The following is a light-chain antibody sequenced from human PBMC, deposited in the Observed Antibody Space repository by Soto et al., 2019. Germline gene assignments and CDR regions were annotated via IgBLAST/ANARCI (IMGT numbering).Light chain of an antibody. CDR2: AAS. V-gene: IGKV1-39*01. CDR3: QQSYSTPHWT. J-gene: IGKJ1*01. CDR1: QSISSY. Sequence: DIQMTQSPSSLSASVGDRVTITCRASQSISSYLNWYQQKPGKAPKLLIYAASSLQSGVPSRFSGSGSGTGLGRAVSSLQPEDFANYYCQQSYSTPHWTFGQGTKVDIK.